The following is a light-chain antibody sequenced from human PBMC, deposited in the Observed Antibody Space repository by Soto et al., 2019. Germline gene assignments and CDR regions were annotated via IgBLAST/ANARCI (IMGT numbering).Light chain of an antibody. J-gene: IGLJ2*01. V-gene: IGLV2-23*01. CDR1: SSDVGNYNL. CDR3: CSYAFSSTLV. Sequence: QSALTQPASVSGSPGQSITISCTGTSSDVGNYNLVSWYQHHPGKAPKLMIYEGSKRPSGVSNRFPGSKSGNTASLTISGLQAEDEADYYCCSYAFSSTLVFGGGTKLPVL. CDR2: EGS.